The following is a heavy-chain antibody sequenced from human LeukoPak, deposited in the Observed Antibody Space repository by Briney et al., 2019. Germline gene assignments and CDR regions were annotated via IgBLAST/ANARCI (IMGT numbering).Heavy chain of an antibody. D-gene: IGHD2-15*01. Sequence: PGGSLRLSCAASGFTFSSYSMNWVRQAPGKGLEWVSSISSSSSYIYYADSVKGRFTISRDNAKNPLYLQMNSLRAEDTAVYYCARDSYCSGGSCYSASGRALNNWFDPWGQGTLVTVSS. CDR1: GFTFSSYS. CDR3: ARDSYCSGGSCYSASGRALNNWFDP. V-gene: IGHV3-21*01. CDR2: ISSSSSYI. J-gene: IGHJ5*02.